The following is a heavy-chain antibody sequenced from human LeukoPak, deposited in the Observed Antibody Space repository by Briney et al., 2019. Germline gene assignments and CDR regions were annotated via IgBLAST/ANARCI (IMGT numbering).Heavy chain of an antibody. Sequence: GGSLRLSCVVPGVTISSYGMHWVRQAPGKGLEWMAFIRYYGSYKKYADSVKGRFTISRDNSKNTLYLQMNSLRAEDTAVYYGAKDRLPEVLLWFEEIAYWGQGTLVTVSS. V-gene: IGHV3-30*02. CDR1: GVTISSYG. J-gene: IGHJ4*02. D-gene: IGHD3-10*01. CDR3: AKDRLPEVLLWFEEIAY. CDR2: IRYYGSYK.